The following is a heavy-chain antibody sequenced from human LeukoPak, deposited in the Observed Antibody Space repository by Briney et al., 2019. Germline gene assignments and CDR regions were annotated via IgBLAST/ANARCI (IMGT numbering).Heavy chain of an antibody. J-gene: IGHJ6*02. CDR1: GGSISSYY. CDR2: IYYSGST. D-gene: IGHD6-13*01. V-gene: IGHV4-59*08. CDR3: ARHGSSSWSHRYGMDV. Sequence: PSETLSLTCTVSGGSISSYYWSWIRQPPGKGLEWIGYIYYSGSTNYNPSLKSRVTISVDTSKNQFSLKLSSVTAADTAVYYCARHGSSSWSHRYGMDVWGQGTTVTVSS.